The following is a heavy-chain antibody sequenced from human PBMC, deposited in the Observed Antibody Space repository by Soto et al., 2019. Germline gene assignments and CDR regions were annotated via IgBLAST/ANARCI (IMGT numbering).Heavy chain of an antibody. D-gene: IGHD4-17*01. CDR3: ARQYGDYFWYFDL. CDR2: IYYSGST. V-gene: IGHV4-39*01. J-gene: IGHJ2*01. CDR1: GGSISSSSYY. Sequence: QLQLQESGPGLVKPSETLSLTCTVSGGSISSSSYYRGWIRQPPGKGLEWIGSIYYSGSTYYSPSLKSRVTISVDTSKNQCSLKLGSVTAADTAVYYCARQYGDYFWYFDLWGRGTLVTVSS.